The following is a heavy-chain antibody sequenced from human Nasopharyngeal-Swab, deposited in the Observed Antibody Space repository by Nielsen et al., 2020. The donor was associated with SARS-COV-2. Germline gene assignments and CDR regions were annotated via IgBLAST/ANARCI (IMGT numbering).Heavy chain of an antibody. CDR3: ARDRFVYIGRHYGMDV. V-gene: IGHV3-48*02. CDR1: GFTFSSYN. Sequence: GGSLRLSCAASGFTFSSYNIHWVRQAPAKGLEWVSYISVSSGTIHYADSVKGRFTISRDNGKNSLYLQMNSLRDDDSAVYYCARDRFVYIGRHYGMDVWGQGTTVTVSS. D-gene: IGHD2-15*01. CDR2: ISVSSGTI. J-gene: IGHJ6*01.